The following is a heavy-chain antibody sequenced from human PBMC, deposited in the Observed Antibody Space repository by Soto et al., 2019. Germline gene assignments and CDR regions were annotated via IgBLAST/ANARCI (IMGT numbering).Heavy chain of an antibody. D-gene: IGHD3-10*01. CDR3: ARDRDDYGSGNYYNRIDF. CDR1: GGIFSTYA. Sequence: QVQLVQSGAEVKKPGSSVKVSCKASGGIFSTYAISWLRQAPGQGLEWMGGIIPIFGTPNYAQRFQGRVTXXXXXXXXXXXXXXXXXXXXXXXXXYXARDRDDYGSGNYYNRIDFWGQGTLVTVSS. CDR2: IIPIFGTP. J-gene: IGHJ4*02. V-gene: IGHV1-69*01.